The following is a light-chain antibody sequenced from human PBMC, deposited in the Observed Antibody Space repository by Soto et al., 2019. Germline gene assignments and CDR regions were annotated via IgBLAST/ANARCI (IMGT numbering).Light chain of an antibody. Sequence: QSVLTQPASVSGSPGQSITISCTGTSGDIGSYNRVSWYQQHPGKAPKLIIYEVTDRPSGVSNRFSGSKSGNTASLTISGLQAEDGAEYYCSSYTNINTRACVFGTGTKVT. CDR2: EVT. J-gene: IGLJ1*01. V-gene: IGLV2-14*01. CDR1: SGDIGSYNR. CDR3: SSYTNINTRACV.